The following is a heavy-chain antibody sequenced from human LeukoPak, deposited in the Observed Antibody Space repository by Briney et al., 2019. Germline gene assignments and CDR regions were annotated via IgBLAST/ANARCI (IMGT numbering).Heavy chain of an antibody. D-gene: IGHD3-10*01. V-gene: IGHV4-61*05. CDR1: GGSISSSSYY. CDR2: IYYSGST. CDR3: ARSNGITMVRGAPWAFDI. Sequence: SETLSLTCTVSGGSISSSSYYWGWIRQPPGKGLEWIGYIYYSGSTNYNPSLKSRVTISVDTSKHQFSLKLSSVTAADTAVYYCARSNGITMVRGAPWAFDIWGQGTTVTVSS. J-gene: IGHJ3*02.